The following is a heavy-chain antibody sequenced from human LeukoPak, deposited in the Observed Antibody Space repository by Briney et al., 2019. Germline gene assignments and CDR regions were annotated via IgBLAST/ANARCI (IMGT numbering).Heavy chain of an antibody. CDR1: GGSFSGYY. Sequence: SETLSLTRAVYGGSFSGYYWSWIRQPPGKGLEWIGEINHSGSTNYNPSLKSRVTISVDTSKNQFSLKLSSVTAADTAVYYCARGGYYDSSAYAVYYFDYWGQGTLVTVSS. D-gene: IGHD3-22*01. J-gene: IGHJ4*02. CDR3: ARGGYYDSSAYAVYYFDY. V-gene: IGHV4-34*01. CDR2: INHSGST.